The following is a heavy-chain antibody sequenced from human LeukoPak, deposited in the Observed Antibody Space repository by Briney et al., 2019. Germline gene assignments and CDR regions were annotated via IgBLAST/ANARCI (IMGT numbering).Heavy chain of an antibody. Sequence: ASVKVSCKASGYTFTGYYMHWVRQAPGQGLEWMGWINPNSGNTGYAQKFQGRVTMTRNTSISTAYMELSSLRSEDTAVYYCARHFWSGYYGYWGQGTLVTVSS. CDR2: INPNSGNT. CDR3: ARHFWSGYYGY. J-gene: IGHJ4*02. CDR1: GYTFTGYY. V-gene: IGHV1-8*02. D-gene: IGHD3-3*02.